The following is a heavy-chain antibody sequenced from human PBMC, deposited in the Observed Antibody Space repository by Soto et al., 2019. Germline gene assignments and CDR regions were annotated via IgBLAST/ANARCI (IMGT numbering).Heavy chain of an antibody. CDR3: ARDRCIRTNCYALLGYPYGMDV. D-gene: IGHD2-2*01. CDR1: GFTFSSYA. CDR2: ISYDGSNK. J-gene: IGHJ6*02. Sequence: QVQLVESGGGVVQPGRSLRLSCGASGFTFSSYAMHWVRQAPGKGLEWVAVISYDGSNKYYADSVKGRFTISSDSSKNTVYLQMNSLRAEDTAVYYCARDRCIRTNCYALLGYPYGMDVWGQGTTVTVSS. V-gene: IGHV3-30-3*01.